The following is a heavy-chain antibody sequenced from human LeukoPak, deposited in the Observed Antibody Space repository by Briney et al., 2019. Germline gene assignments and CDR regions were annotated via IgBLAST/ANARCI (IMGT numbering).Heavy chain of an antibody. CDR3: VLQTLPFDY. CDR2: INPSGGST. Sequence: ASVKVSCKASGYTXTXYXXXXXXXXXGXXXEWMGIINPSGGSTSYAQKFQGRVTMTRDTSTSTVYMELSSLRSEDTAVYYCVLQTLPFDYWGQGTLVTVSS. J-gene: IGHJ4*02. V-gene: IGHV1-46*01. CDR1: GYTXTXYX.